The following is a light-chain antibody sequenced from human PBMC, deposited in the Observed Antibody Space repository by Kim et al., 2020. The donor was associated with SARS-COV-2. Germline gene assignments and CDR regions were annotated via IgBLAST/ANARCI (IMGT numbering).Light chain of an antibody. J-gene: IGKJ1*01. CDR3: QKYNSAPWT. CDR1: QGITNS. Sequence: DIQMTQSPSSLAVSVVNRVTITCRASQGITNSLAWYQQKPGQVPQLLIYAASALQSGVPSRFSGSGSGTDFTLTISSLQPEDVATYYCQKYNSAPWTFGQGTKVEIK. CDR2: AAS. V-gene: IGKV1-27*01.